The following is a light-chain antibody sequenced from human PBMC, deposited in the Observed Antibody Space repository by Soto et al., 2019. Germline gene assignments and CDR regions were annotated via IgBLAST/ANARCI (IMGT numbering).Light chain of an antibody. CDR3: QTSDSGLFGLI. J-gene: IGLJ1*01. CDR2: GTS. Sequence: QSVLTQPPSVSGAPGQRVTIACTGNNSNIGTGFDVHWYRHFPGAAPKLLLSGTSHRPSGVPDRFSGSKSGTSASLANTGLQADDEADYYCQTSDSGLFGLIFGTGTKLTVL. CDR1: NSNIGTGFD. V-gene: IGLV1-40*01.